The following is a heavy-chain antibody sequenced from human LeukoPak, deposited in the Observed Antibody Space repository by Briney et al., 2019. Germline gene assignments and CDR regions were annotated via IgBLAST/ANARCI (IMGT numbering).Heavy chain of an antibody. CDR1: GFTFSIYA. J-gene: IGHJ4*02. V-gene: IGHV3-23*01. Sequence: PGESLRLSCAASGFTFSIYAMSWVRQAPGKGLEWVSTIRSNGATAYNADSVKGRFTISRDNSKNTVYLQMNSLRVEDTAIYYCARGQEFDDGVFDSWGQGTLVTVSS. CDR2: IRSNGATA. CDR3: ARGQEFDDGVFDS. D-gene: IGHD1-1*01.